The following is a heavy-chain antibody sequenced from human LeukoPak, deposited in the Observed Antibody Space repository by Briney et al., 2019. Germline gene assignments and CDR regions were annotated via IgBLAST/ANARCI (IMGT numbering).Heavy chain of an antibody. J-gene: IGHJ6*04. CDR2: IIPIFGTA. V-gene: IGHV1-69*13. CDR1: GGTFSSYA. CDR3: ARDRGAHQTSVDDYYGMDV. D-gene: IGHD5-12*01. Sequence: SVKVSCKASGGTFSSYAISWVRQAPGQGLEWMGGIIPIFGTANYAQKFQGRVTITADESTSTAYMELSSLRSEDTAVYYCARDRGAHQTSVDDYYGMDVWGKGTTVTVSS.